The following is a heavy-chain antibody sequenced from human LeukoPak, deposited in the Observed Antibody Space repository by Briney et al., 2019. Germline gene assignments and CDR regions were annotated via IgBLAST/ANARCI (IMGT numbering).Heavy chain of an antibody. V-gene: IGHV3-64*01. D-gene: IGHD3-10*01. CDR2: ISSNGGST. J-gene: IGHJ6*02. CDR1: GFTFSSYA. Sequence: GRSLRLSCAASGFTFSSYAMHWVRQAPGKGLEYVSAISSNGGSTYYANSVKGRFTISRDNSKNTLYLQMGSLRAEDMAVYYCARGPEDCGSGSYYDYYYYGMDVWGQGTTVTVSS. CDR3: ARGPEDCGSGSYYDYYYYGMDV.